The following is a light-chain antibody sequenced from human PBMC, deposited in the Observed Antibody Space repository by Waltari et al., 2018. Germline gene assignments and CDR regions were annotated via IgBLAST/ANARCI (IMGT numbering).Light chain of an antibody. CDR2: WAS. V-gene: IGKV4-1*01. CDR1: QSVLYSSNSKNY. CDR3: QKYYSTPRA. Sequence: DIVMTQSPDSLAVSLGERATINCKSSQSVLYSSNSKNYLAWYQQKPGQPPKLLIYWASTRESGVPDRFSGCGSGTDFTLTITSLQAEDVAVYYCQKYYSTPRAFGQGTKVEIK. J-gene: IGKJ1*01.